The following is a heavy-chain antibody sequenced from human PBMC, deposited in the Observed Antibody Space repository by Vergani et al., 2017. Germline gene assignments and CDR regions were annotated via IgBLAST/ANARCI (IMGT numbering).Heavy chain of an antibody. V-gene: IGHV3-49*04. D-gene: IGHD5-18*01. CDR1: GFSFGDYA. Sequence: EVQLVESGGGLVPPGRSLRLSCAASGFSFGDYAMTWVRQAPGKGLEWVAFIRNKAYGGTTEYAASVKGRFTISRDDSKRLAYLQLSGLKTEDTAVYFWSRGRGYSFGYSDYWVQGTLVTVSS. J-gene: IGHJ4*02. CDR2: IRNKAYGGTT. CDR3: SRGRGYSFGYSDY.